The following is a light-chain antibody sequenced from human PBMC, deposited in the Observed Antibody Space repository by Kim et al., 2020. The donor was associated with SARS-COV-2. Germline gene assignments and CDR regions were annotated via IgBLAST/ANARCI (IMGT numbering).Light chain of an antibody. CDR3: QQYGSSPWT. Sequence: EIVLTQSPGTLSLSPGERATLSCRASQSVSSNYLAWYQQRPGQAPRLLIYGASSRVTGIPDKFSGSGSGTDFTLAVSRLEPEDFAVYYCQQYGSSPWTFGQGTKVDIK. J-gene: IGKJ1*01. V-gene: IGKV3-20*01. CDR1: QSVSSNY. CDR2: GAS.